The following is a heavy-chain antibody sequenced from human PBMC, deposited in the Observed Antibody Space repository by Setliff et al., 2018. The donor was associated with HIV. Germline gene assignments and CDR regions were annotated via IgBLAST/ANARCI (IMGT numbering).Heavy chain of an antibody. J-gene: IGHJ4*02. Sequence: SETLSLTCTVSGGSISSSSYYWGWIRQPPGKGLEWIGSIYYSGSTYYKPSLKSRVTISVDTSKNQFSLKLSSVTAADTAVYYCARTPLVLSSSWSYYFDYWGQGTLVTVSS. CDR1: GGSISSSSYY. CDR2: IYYSGST. D-gene: IGHD6-13*01. CDR3: ARTPLVLSSSWSYYFDY. V-gene: IGHV4-39*07.